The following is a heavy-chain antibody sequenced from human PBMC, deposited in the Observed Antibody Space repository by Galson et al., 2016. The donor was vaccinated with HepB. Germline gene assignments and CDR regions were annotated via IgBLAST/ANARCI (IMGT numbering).Heavy chain of an antibody. D-gene: IGHD3/OR15-3a*01. CDR1: GFTFSSYP. CDR2: GSNK. J-gene: IGHJ4*02. Sequence: SLRLSCAASGFTFSSYPMHWVRQAPGKGLERVADGSNKYYADSVKGRFTTSRDNAKNSLYLEMNSLTDDDTAIYYCATFVGLGGSGWGQGTLVTVSS. CDR3: ATFVGLGGSG. V-gene: IGHV3-30-3*01.